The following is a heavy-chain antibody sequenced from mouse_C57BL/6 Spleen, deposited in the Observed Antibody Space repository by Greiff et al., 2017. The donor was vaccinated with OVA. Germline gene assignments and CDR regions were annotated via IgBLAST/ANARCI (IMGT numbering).Heavy chain of an antibody. J-gene: IGHJ4*01. Sequence: VQLQQSGPGLVQPSPSLSITCTVSGFSLTSYGVHWVRQSPGKGLEWLGVIWSGGSTDYNAAFISRLSISKDNSKSQVFFKMNRLQADDTAIYYCARRGYYYGSSSYAMDYWGQGTSVTVSS. CDR2: IWSGGST. CDR3: ARRGYYYGSSSYAMDY. V-gene: IGHV2-2*01. D-gene: IGHD1-1*01. CDR1: GFSLTSYG.